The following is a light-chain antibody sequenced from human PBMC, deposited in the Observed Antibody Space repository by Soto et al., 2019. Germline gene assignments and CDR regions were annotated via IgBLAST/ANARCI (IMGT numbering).Light chain of an antibody. CDR2: DAS. Sequence: EIVMTQSPATLSVSPGERATLSCRASQSVNNNLAWYQQKPGQAPRLLIYDASTRATGIPARFSVSVSGTDFNLTISSLQAEDFAVYYCQQYNNWPLTFGGGTKVDIK. J-gene: IGKJ4*01. CDR3: QQYNNWPLT. CDR1: QSVNNN. V-gene: IGKV3-15*01.